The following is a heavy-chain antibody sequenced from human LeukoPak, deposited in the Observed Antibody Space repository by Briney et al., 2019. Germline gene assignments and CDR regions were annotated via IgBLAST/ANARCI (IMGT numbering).Heavy chain of an antibody. J-gene: IGHJ6*04. Sequence: GGSLRLSCAASGFTFSSYGMHWVRQAPGKGLEWVAVIWYDGSNKYYADSVKGRFTISRDNSKNTLYLQMSSLRAEDTAVYYCARDIGYCSSTSCYRYGMDVWGKGTTVTVSS. CDR2: IWYDGSNK. V-gene: IGHV3-33*01. CDR1: GFTFSSYG. D-gene: IGHD2-2*01. CDR3: ARDIGYCSSTSCYRYGMDV.